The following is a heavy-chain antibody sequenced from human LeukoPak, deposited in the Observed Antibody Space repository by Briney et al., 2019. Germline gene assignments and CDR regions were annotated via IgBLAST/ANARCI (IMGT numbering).Heavy chain of an antibody. V-gene: IGHV1-2*02. D-gene: IGHD1-26*01. CDR2: IKPSNGDT. J-gene: IGHJ4*02. CDR1: GYTFIGHY. CDR3: ASPPLSSAMYYAH. Sequence: ASVKVSSTASGYTFIGHYMHCVRQAPGQGLEWMGWIKPSNGDTKYAQNFQGRVTMTRDTSISTAYMELSSLRSDDTAVYYCASPPLSSAMYYAHWGQGTLVTVSS.